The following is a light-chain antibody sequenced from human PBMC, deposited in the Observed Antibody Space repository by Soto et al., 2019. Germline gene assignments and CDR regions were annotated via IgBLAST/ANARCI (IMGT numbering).Light chain of an antibody. CDR1: SSNIGNNY. CDR3: AAWDDSLSGWV. V-gene: IGLV1-51*01. Sequence: QSVLTQPPSVSAAPGQKVTISCSGSSSNIGNNYVCWYQQLPGTAPKLLIYDSSERPSGIPDRFSGSKSGTSASLAISGLRSEDEADYYCAAWDDSLSGWVFGGGTKLTVL. CDR2: DSS. J-gene: IGLJ3*02.